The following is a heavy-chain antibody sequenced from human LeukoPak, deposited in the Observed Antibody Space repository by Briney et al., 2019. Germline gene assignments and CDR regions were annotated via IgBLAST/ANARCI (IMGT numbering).Heavy chain of an antibody. CDR3: ARDDIGFEY. V-gene: IGHV4-38-2*02. J-gene: IGHJ4*02. CDR2: ISHTGVT. Sequence: PSETLSLTCSVSGFPISSAYHWGWIRQPPGGRLEWIGSISHTGVTYYNPSFKSRLTISLDTSKDEFSLQLTSVTAADTAMYYCARDDIGFEYWGQGIVVTVSS. CDR1: GFPISSAYH.